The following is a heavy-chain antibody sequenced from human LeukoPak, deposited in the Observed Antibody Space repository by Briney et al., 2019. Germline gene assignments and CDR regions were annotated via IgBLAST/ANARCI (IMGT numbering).Heavy chain of an antibody. Sequence: GASVKVSCKASGYTFTGYYMHWVRQAPGQGLEWMGWINPNSGGTNYAQKFQGRVTMTRDTSISTAYMELSRLRSDDTAVYYCARDTGIAAAGGIDYWGQGTLVTVSS. CDR3: ARDTGIAAAGGIDY. J-gene: IGHJ4*02. CDR2: INPNSGGT. V-gene: IGHV1-2*02. CDR1: GYTFTGYY. D-gene: IGHD6-13*01.